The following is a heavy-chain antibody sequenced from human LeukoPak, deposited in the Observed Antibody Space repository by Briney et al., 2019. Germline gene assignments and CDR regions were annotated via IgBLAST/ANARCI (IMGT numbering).Heavy chain of an antibody. CDR3: ARDSDYDSSGYSGGFDY. CDR1: GFTFSSYS. V-gene: IGHV3-48*01. J-gene: IGHJ4*02. CDR2: ISSSSTI. Sequence: PGGSLRLSCAASGFTFSSYSMNWVRQAPGKGLEWVSYISSSSTIYYADSVKGRFTISRDNAKNSLYLQMNSLRAEDTAVYYCARDSDYDSSGYSGGFDYWGQGTLVTVSS. D-gene: IGHD3-22*01.